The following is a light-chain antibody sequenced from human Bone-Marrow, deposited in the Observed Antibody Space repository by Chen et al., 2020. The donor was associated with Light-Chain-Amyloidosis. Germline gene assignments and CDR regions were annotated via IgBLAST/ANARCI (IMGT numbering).Light chain of an antibody. V-gene: IGKV4-1*01. CDR2: WAS. Sequence: DIVMTQSPDSLAVSLGERATIKCKSTQSVLSTSNNKNYIAWYQQKPGQPPKLLVSWASMRESGVPDRLSGSGSGTDFTLTISSLQAEDVAVYYCQQYLSAPLTFGGGTKVEIK. CDR1: QSVLSTSNNKNY. CDR3: QQYLSAPLT. J-gene: IGKJ4*01.